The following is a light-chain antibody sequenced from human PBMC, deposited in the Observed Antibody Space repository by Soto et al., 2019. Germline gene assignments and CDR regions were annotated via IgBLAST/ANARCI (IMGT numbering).Light chain of an antibody. Sequence: DIQMTQSPSSLSAFVGDRVTITCRASQSISSFLHWYQQKPGKAPALLIYTESTLQRGVPSRFSGSGSGTDFTLSISSLQPEDFATYYCQQSYSAPYTFGQGTKLEIK. V-gene: IGKV1-39*01. CDR3: QQSYSAPYT. J-gene: IGKJ2*01. CDR1: QSISSF. CDR2: TES.